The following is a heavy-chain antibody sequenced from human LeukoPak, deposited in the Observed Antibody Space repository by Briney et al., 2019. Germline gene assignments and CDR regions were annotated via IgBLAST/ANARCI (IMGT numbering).Heavy chain of an antibody. J-gene: IGHJ4*02. D-gene: IGHD2-2*02. CDR1: GYTFTSYY. V-gene: IGHV1-46*01. CDR3: ARVPDCSSTSCYTFDY. Sequence: ASVKVSCKASGYTFTSYYMHWGRQAPGQGLEWMGIINPSGGSTSYAQKFQGRVTMTRDMSTSTVYMELSSLRSEDTAVYYCARVPDCSSTSCYTFDYWGQGTLVTVSS. CDR2: INPSGGST.